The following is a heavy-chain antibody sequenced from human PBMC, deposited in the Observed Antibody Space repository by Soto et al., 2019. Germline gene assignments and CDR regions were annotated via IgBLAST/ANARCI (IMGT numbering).Heavy chain of an antibody. D-gene: IGHD2-2*01. Sequence: ESGGGLVKPGGSLRLSCAASGFTFSSYSMNWVRQAPGKGLEWVSSISSSSSYIYYADSVKGRFTISRDNAKNSLYLQMNSLRAEDTAVYYCAMWVVPAATSYYYYGMDVWGQGTTVTVSS. CDR2: ISSSSSYI. CDR3: AMWVVPAATSYYYYGMDV. J-gene: IGHJ6*02. CDR1: GFTFSSYS. V-gene: IGHV3-21*01.